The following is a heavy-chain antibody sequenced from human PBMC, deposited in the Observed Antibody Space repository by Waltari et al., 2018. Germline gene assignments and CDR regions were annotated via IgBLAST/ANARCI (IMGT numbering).Heavy chain of an antibody. D-gene: IGHD2-2*01. V-gene: IGHV4-39*01. CDR1: GASITSSGDPLRRNHYY. J-gene: IGHJ5*02. CDR3: ARHDSGGRTYCSSMTCYYERSLFDP. CDR2: VYYDGTT. Sequence: QLQLQESGPGLVKPSETLSLKCAVSGASITSSGDPLRRNHYYWGWIRQSPGKGLEWIGIVYYDGTTHHNPTLESRVSIAVDTSKNQFSLRMTSVTAADTAVYYCARHDSGGRTYCSSMTCYYERSLFDPWGQGTRVTVSS.